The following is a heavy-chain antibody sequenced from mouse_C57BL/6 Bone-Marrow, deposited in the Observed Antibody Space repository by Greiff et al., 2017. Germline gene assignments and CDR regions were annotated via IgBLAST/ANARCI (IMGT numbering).Heavy chain of an antibody. D-gene: IGHD1-1*01. V-gene: IGHV1-55*01. CDR1: GYTFTSYW. CDR2: IYPGSGST. Sequence: VQLKQSGAELVKPGASVKMSCKASGYTFTSYWITWVKQRPGQGLEWIGDIYPGSGSTNYNEKFKSKATLTVDTSSSTAYMQLSSLTSEDSAVYYCARYYYGSSRYFDVWGTGTTVTVSS. J-gene: IGHJ1*03. CDR3: ARYYYGSSRYFDV.